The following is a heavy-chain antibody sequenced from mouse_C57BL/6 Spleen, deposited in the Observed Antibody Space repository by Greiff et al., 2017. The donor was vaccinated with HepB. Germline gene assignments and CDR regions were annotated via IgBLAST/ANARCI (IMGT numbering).Heavy chain of an antibody. CDR2: IWGDGGT. D-gene: IGHD2-3*01. J-gene: IGHJ2*01. V-gene: IGHV2-3*01. CDR1: GFSLTSYG. CDR3: AKNPFYDCYFDY. Sequence: VKLQESGPGLVAPSQSLSITCTVSGFSLTSYGVSWVRQPPGKGLEWLGVIWGDGGTNYHSALISRLSISKDNSKSQVVLKLNSLQTYDTATDYCAKNPFYDCYFDYWGQGTTLTVSS.